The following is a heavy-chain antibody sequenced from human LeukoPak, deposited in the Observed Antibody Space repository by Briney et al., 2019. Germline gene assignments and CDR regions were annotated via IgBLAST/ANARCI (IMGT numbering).Heavy chain of an antibody. CDR3: ARQVGFYDILTGYAYYYYYMDV. CDR2: IYTSGST. V-gene: IGHV4-4*09. D-gene: IGHD3-9*01. CDR1: GGSIRSYY. Sequence: PSETLSLTCTVSGGSIRSYYWSWIRQPPGKGLEWIGYIYTSGSTNYNPSLKSRVTISVDTSKNQFSLKLSSVTAADTAVYYCARQVGFYDILTGYAYYYYYMDVWGKGTTVTVSS. J-gene: IGHJ6*03.